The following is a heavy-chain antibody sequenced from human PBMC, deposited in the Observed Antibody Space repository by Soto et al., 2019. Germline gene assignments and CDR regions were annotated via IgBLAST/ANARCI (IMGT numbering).Heavy chain of an antibody. CDR1: GFSFRRYS. D-gene: IGHD2-15*01. V-gene: IGHV3-48*02. J-gene: IGHJ4*02. CDR2: ISSSTSST. Sequence: EVQLVESGGGLVQPGGSLRLSCVGYGFSFRRYSMSWVRQAPGKGLEWVSYISSSTSSTYYADSVKGRFTISRDNAKNSLYLQMNSLRDEDTAVYYCVRDLDGYCSGGSCSSGGYWGQGALVAVSS. CDR3: VRDLDGYCSGGSCSSGGY.